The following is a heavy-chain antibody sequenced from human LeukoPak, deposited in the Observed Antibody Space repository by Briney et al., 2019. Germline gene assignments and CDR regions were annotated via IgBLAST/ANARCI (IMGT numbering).Heavy chain of an antibody. CDR3: ARVVTYYDFWSGYSWFDP. D-gene: IGHD3-3*01. V-gene: IGHV1-8*01. Sequence: GASLKVSCKASGYTFTSYDINWVRQATGQGLEWMGWMNPNSGNTGYAQKFQGRVTMTRNTSISTAYMELSSLRSEDTAVYYCARVVTYYDFWSGYSWFDPWGQGTLVTVSS. CDR2: MNPNSGNT. CDR1: GYTFTSYD. J-gene: IGHJ5*02.